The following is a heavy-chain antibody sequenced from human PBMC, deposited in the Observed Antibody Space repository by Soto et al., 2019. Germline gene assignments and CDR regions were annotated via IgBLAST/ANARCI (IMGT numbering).Heavy chain of an antibody. D-gene: IGHD2-15*01. CDR1: GDSISSSRYY. Sequence: PSETLSLTCTVSGDSISSSRYYWGWVRQPPGKGLEWIGSIYYRGSTYYSPSLKSRVTISVDTSKNQFSLKLSSVTAADTAMFYCARLDCNGGSCYSGDYWGQGTLVTVSS. CDR3: ARLDCNGGSCYSGDY. V-gene: IGHV4-39*01. J-gene: IGHJ4*02. CDR2: IYYRGST.